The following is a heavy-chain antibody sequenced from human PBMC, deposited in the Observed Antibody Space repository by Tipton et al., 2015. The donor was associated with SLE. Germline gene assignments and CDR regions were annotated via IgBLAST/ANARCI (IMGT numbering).Heavy chain of an antibody. V-gene: IGHV4-39*01. J-gene: IGHJ5*02. CDR2: IYYSGST. D-gene: IGHD6-13*01. CDR1: GGSISSSSYY. Sequence: LRLSCTVSGGSISSSSYYWGWIRQPPGKGLEWIGSIYYSGSTYYNPSLKSRVTISVDTSKNQFSLKLSSVTAADTAVYYCARQVGAAAAGPWGQGTLVTVSS. CDR3: ARQVGAAAAGP.